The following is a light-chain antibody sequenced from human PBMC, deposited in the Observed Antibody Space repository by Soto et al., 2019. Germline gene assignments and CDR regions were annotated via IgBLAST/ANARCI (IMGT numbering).Light chain of an antibody. V-gene: IGKV1-5*03. CDR2: QAY. J-gene: IGKJ4*01. CDR3: QSGVT. CDR1: QSISSW. Sequence: DIQMTQSPSTLSASVGDRVTITCRASQSISSWLAWYQQKPGKDPKLLIYQAYSLQSGVPSRFSGSGSGTEFTLTISSLQPDDFATYYCQSGVTFGGGTKVEIK.